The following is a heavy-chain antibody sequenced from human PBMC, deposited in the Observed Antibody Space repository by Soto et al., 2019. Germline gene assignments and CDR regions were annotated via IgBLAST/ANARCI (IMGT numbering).Heavy chain of an antibody. CDR3: ARDDCFGATCYIGDY. CDR1: GYTFTSYG. D-gene: IGHD2-15*01. V-gene: IGHV1-18*01. CDR2: ISPNNDNT. J-gene: IGHJ4*02. Sequence: QVRLVQSGAEVKMPGASVKVSCKASGYTFTSYGISWVRQAPGQAPEWVGWISPNNDNTHFAQKWQSRVTMTTDTSTTPVYIELRSLRSDDTAVYYCARDDCFGATCYIGDYWGQGSLVTVSS.